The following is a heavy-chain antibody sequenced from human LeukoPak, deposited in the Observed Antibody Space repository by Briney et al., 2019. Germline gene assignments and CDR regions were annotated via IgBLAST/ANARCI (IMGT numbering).Heavy chain of an antibody. Sequence: PGGSLRLSCAASGFTVNSNYMSWVRQAPGKGLEWVSVIYSGGSTYYADSVKGRFTISRDNSKNTLYLQMNSLRAEDTAVYYCARQKSRSSFQHWGQGTLVTVSS. D-gene: IGHD1-14*01. CDR3: ARQKSRSSFQH. J-gene: IGHJ1*01. CDR1: GFTVNSNY. V-gene: IGHV3-53*01. CDR2: IYSGGST.